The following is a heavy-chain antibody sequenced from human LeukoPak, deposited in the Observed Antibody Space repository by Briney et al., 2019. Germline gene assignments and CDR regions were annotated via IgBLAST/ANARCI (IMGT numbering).Heavy chain of an antibody. CDR1: GFTFSSYA. V-gene: IGHV3-23*01. CDR2: ISGSGGST. J-gene: IGHJ2*01. CDR3: AKGAYSSGWHYWYFDL. D-gene: IGHD6-19*01. Sequence: GGSLRLSCAASGFTFSSYAMRWVRQAPGKGLEWVSAISGSGGSTYYADSVKGRFTISRDNSKNTLYLQMNSLRAEDTAVYYCAKGAYSSGWHYWYFDLWGRGTLVTVSS.